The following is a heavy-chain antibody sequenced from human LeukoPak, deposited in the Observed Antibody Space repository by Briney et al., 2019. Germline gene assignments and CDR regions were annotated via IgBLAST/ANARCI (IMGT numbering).Heavy chain of an antibody. J-gene: IGHJ3*02. CDR3: ARDVSYGSGSYYNVHAFDI. V-gene: IGHV4-4*07. CDR1: GGSISSYY. Sequence: SETLSLTCTVSGGSISSYYWSWIRQPAGKGLEWIGRIYTSGSTNYNPSLKSRVTMSVDTSKNQFSLKLSSVTAADTAVYYCARDVSYGSGSYYNVHAFDIWGQGTMVIVSS. D-gene: IGHD3-10*01. CDR2: IYTSGST.